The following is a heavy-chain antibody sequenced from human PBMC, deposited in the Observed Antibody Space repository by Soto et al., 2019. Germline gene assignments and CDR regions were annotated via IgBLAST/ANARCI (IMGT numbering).Heavy chain of an antibody. CDR3: ARDRLEEVAYFDY. CDR2: IRVNNGDT. CDR1: GYTFTNSG. Sequence: ASVKVSCKASGYTFTNSGFSWVRQAPGQGLEWVGRIRVNNGDTHYAQKLQGRVTMTTDTSTSTAFMELRSLRSDDTAVYYGARDRLEEVAYFDYWAQGNLVTVSS. V-gene: IGHV1-18*01. J-gene: IGHJ4*02.